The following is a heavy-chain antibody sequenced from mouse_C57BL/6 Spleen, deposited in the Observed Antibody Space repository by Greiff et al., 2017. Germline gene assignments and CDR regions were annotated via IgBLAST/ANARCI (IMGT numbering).Heavy chain of an antibody. D-gene: IGHD2-5*01. CDR2: IHPNSGST. J-gene: IGHJ2*01. CDR1: GYTFTSYW. V-gene: IGHV1-64*01. CDR3: ARYDSNYAAYFDY. Sequence: QVHVKQPGAELVKPGASVKLSCKASGYTFTSYWMHWVKQRPGQGLEWIGMIHPNSGSTNYNEKFKSKATLTVDKSSSTAYMQLSSLTSEDSAVXDGARYDSNYAAYFDYWGQGTTLTVSA.